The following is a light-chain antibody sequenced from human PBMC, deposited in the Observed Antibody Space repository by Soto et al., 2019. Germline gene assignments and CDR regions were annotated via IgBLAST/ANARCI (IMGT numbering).Light chain of an antibody. J-gene: IGLJ1*01. CDR3: SSYTSSSPLYV. V-gene: IGLV2-14*01. CDR1: NSDIGFYNY. CDR2: EVA. Sequence: QSALTQPASVSGSPGQSITISCTGTNSDIGFYNYVSWYQQHPGEAPKLIIYEVAKRPSGVSSRFSGSKSGNTASLTISGLQAEDDADYHCSSYTSSSPLYVFGTGTKLTVL.